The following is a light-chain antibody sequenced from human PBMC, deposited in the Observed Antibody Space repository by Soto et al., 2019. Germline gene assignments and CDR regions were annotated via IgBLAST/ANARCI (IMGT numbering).Light chain of an antibody. J-gene: IGKJ2*01. CDR3: QQYCSPPYT. Sequence: EIVLTQSPGTLSLSPGERATLSCRASQSVNRRYLAWYQQKPGQAPRLLIYGASSRATGIPDRFSGTGSGTDFALIINRLEPEDCAVYYCQQYCSPPYTFGLGTKLEIK. CDR2: GAS. V-gene: IGKV3-20*01. CDR1: QSVNRRY.